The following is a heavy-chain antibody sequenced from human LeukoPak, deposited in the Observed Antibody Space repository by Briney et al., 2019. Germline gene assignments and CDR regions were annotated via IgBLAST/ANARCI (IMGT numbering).Heavy chain of an antibody. D-gene: IGHD6-13*01. J-gene: IGHJ4*02. Sequence: GSLRLSCAASGFTFSNYDMHWVRQAAGKGLEWVSGIGTAGDTYYPGSVKDRFTISRENAKNSLYLHMNSLSAGDTAVYYCASSPAYSSSWYAIDNWGQGTLVTVSS. V-gene: IGHV3-13*01. CDR3: ASSPAYSSSWYAIDN. CDR1: GFTFSNYD. CDR2: IGTAGDT.